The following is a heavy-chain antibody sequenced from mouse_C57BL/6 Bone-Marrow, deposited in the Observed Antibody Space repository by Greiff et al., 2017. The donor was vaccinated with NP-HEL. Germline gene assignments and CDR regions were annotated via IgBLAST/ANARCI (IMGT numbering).Heavy chain of an antibody. J-gene: IGHJ2*01. CDR2: ISSGGSYT. D-gene: IGHD2-10*02. V-gene: IGHV5-6*01. Sequence: EVKLQESGGDLVKPGGSLKLSCAASGFTFSSYGMSWVRQTPDKRLEWVATISSGGSYTYYPDSVKGRFTISRDNAKNTLYLQMSSLKSEDTAMYYCAILVYFDYWGQGTTLTVSS. CDR3: AILVYFDY. CDR1: GFTFSSYG.